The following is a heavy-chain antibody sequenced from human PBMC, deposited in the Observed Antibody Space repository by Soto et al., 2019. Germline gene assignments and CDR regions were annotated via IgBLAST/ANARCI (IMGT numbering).Heavy chain of an antibody. CDR3: ARQSLGNIRLRGFDY. V-gene: IGHV3-33*01. J-gene: IGHJ4*02. D-gene: IGHD1-1*01. CDR1: GFTFSDYG. CDR2: IWYDGSEK. Sequence: QVQLVESGGGVVQPGRSLRLSCAASGFTFSDYGMHWVRQAPGKGLEWVAVIWYDGSEKYYGDSVKGRFTISRDNSKNTLYLQMNSLRAEDTAVYYCARQSLGNIRLRGFDYWGQGALVTVSS.